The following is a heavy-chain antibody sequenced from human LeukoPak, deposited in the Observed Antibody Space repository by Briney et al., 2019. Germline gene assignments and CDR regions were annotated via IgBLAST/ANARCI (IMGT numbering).Heavy chain of an antibody. CDR2: INSDGSST. CDR1: GFTFSSYW. D-gene: IGHD3-10*01. CDR3: ARGIAARWELLGALDI. Sequence: PGGSLRLSCAASGFTFSSYWMHWVRQAPGKGLVWVSRINSDGSSTSYADSVKGRFTISRDNAKKSLYLQMNSLRAEDTAVYYCARGIAARWELLGALDIWGQGTMVTVSS. V-gene: IGHV3-74*01. J-gene: IGHJ3*02.